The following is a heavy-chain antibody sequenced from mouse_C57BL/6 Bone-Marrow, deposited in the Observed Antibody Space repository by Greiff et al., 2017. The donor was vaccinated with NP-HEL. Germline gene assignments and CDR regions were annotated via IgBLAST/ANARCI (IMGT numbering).Heavy chain of an antibody. CDR3: ARGIYYDLVPYFDY. V-gene: IGHV1-72*01. J-gene: IGHJ2*01. CDR2: IDPNSGGT. Sequence: VQLQQPGAELVKPGASVKLSCKASGYTFTSYRMHWVKQRPGRGLEWIGRIDPNSGGTKYNEKFKSKATLTVDKPSSTAYMQLSRLTSEDSAVYYCARGIYYDLVPYFDYWGQGTTLTVSS. CDR1: GYTFTSYR. D-gene: IGHD2-4*01.